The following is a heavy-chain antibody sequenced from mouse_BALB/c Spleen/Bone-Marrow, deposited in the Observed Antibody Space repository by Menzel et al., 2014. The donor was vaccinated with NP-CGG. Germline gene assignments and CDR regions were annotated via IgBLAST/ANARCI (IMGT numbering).Heavy chain of an antibody. J-gene: IGHJ4*01. V-gene: IGHV14-3*02. Sequence: EVQLQQSGAELVKPGASVKLSCTASGLNIKDTYIHWVKQRPEQGLEWIGRIDPANGNTKYDPKFQGKATMTADTSSNTAYLQLSSLTSEDTAVYYCAEITTAAYYVMDYWGQGTSVTVSS. CDR2: IDPANGNT. CDR3: AEITTAAYYVMDY. D-gene: IGHD1-2*01. CDR1: GLNIKDTY.